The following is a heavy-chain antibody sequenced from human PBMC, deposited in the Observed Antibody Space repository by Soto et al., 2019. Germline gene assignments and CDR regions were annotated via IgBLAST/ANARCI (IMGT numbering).Heavy chain of an antibody. CDR1: GFTFDDYA. J-gene: IGHJ6*02. V-gene: IGHV3-9*01. CDR2: ISWSSSRI. D-gene: IGHD3-16*01. CDR3: AKDIGSAAVGGYYYGMDV. Sequence: EVQLVESGGGLVQPGRSRRLTCAASGFTFDDYAMHWVRQVPGKGVERVSGISWSSSRIAYADSVKGRFTISRDNAKNSLYLQMNSLRAEDTALYYCAKDIGSAAVGGYYYGMDVWGQGTTVTVSS.